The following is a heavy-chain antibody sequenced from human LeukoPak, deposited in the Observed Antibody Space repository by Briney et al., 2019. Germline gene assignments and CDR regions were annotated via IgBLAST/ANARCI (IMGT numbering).Heavy chain of an antibody. Sequence: HRASVRVSCKASGYTFTSYAMHWVRQAPGQRLEWMGWINAGNGNTKYSQKFQGRVTLTRDTSESTAYMELSSLRSEDTAVYYCARVPAVGATYYYYGMDVWGQGTTVTVSS. CDR2: INAGNGNT. CDR1: GYTFTSYA. CDR3: ARVPAVGATYYYYGMDV. J-gene: IGHJ6*02. V-gene: IGHV1-3*01. D-gene: IGHD1-26*01.